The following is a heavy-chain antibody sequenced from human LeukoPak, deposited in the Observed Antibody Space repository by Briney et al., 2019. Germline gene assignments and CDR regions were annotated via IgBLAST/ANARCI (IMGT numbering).Heavy chain of an antibody. CDR1: GGSFRDYY. V-gene: IGHV4-34*01. CDR3: AREGAYSNFVNWFDT. J-gene: IGHJ5*02. Sequence: SETLSLTCAVYGGSFRDYYWNWIRQPPGKGLEWIGEINHDGSTNYNPSLKSRVTMSIDASKSQFFLTLTPVTAADTAVYYCAREGAYSNFVNWFDTWGQGTLVTVSS. D-gene: IGHD2/OR15-2a*01. CDR2: INHDGST.